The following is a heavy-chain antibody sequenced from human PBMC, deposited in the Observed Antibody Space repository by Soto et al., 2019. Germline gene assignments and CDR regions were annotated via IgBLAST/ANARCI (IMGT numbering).Heavy chain of an antibody. CDR2: INHSGST. CDR3: ARGPGYSSSWRVRSWFDP. Sequence: SETLSLTCAVYGGSFSGYYWSWIRQPPGKGLEWIGEINHSGSTNYNPSLKSRVTISVDTSKNQFSLKLSSVTAADTAVYYCARGPGYSSSWRVRSWFDPWGQGTLVTVSS. V-gene: IGHV4-34*01. CDR1: GGSFSGYY. D-gene: IGHD6-13*01. J-gene: IGHJ5*02.